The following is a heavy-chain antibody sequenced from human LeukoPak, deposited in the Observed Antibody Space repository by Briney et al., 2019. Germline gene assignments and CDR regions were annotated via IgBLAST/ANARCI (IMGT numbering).Heavy chain of an antibody. CDR3: ARGASRSFDY. CDR1: GYTFTTYE. Sequence: ASVKVSCKASGYTFTTYEIHWVRQATGQGLEWMGWMNPNSGNTGYVQKFQGRVTFNRTTSINTAYMELSSLRSEDTAVYYCARGASRSFDYWGQGTLVTVSS. V-gene: IGHV1-8*03. J-gene: IGHJ4*02. CDR2: MNPNSGNT.